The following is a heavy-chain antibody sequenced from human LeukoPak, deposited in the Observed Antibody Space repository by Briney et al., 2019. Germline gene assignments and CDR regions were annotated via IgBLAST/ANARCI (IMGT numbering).Heavy chain of an antibody. CDR1: GDSISSNNW. D-gene: IGHD3-10*01. CDR3: ARRTRVRGVGWFAS. CDR2: IHHTGST. Sequence: SGTLSLTCTVSGDSISSNNWWSWVRQPPGKGLGWIGEIHHTGSTSYNPTLKSRVTISVDKSKNHFSLKLSSVTAADTAVYYCARRTRVRGVGWFASWGQGILVSVSS. V-gene: IGHV4-4*02. J-gene: IGHJ5*01.